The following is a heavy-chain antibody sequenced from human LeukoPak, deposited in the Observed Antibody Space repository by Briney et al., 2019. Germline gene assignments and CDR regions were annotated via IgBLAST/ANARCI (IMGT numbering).Heavy chain of an antibody. Sequence: SETLSLTCTVSGGSISSYYWSWIRQPAGKGLEWIGRIYTSGSTNYNPSLKSRVTMSVDTPKNQFSLKLSSVTAADTAVYYCARDRASYGDYGSRPYYYGMDVWGQGTTVTVSS. D-gene: IGHD4-17*01. J-gene: IGHJ6*02. CDR1: GGSISSYY. CDR2: IYTSGST. V-gene: IGHV4-4*07. CDR3: ARDRASYGDYGSRPYYYGMDV.